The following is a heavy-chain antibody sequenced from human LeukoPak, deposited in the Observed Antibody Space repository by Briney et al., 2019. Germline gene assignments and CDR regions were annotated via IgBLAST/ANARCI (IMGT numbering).Heavy chain of an antibody. CDR2: INHSGST. Sequence: PSETLSLTCTVSGGSISSYYWSWIRQPPGKGLEWIGEINHSGSTNYNPSLKSRVTISVDTSKNQFSLKLSSVTAADTAVYYCARGGGIAVADSYFDYWGQGTLVTVSS. D-gene: IGHD6-19*01. CDR1: GGSISSYY. V-gene: IGHV4-34*01. CDR3: ARGGGIAVADSYFDY. J-gene: IGHJ4*02.